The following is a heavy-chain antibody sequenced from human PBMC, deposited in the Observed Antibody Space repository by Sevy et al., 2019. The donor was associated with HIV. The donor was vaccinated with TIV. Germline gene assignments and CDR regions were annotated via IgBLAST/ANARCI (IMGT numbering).Heavy chain of an antibody. D-gene: IGHD2-21*02. CDR1: GFSFSSYA. V-gene: IGHV3-30*09. CDR3: ARVGVSYCTDDCYHRFDY. CDR2: ISYDGSKK. J-gene: IGHJ4*02. Sequence: GGSLRLSCAASGFSFSSYALLWVCQAPGKGLESVSLISYDGSKKYYSDSVKGRFAISRDESKTTLFLQMNSLRSEDTAIYYCARVGVSYCTDDCYHRFDYWGRGTLVTVSS.